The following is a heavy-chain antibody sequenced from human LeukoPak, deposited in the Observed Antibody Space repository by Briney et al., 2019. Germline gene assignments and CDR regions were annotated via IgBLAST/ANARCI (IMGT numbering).Heavy chain of an antibody. CDR3: APSGSYGDAFDI. D-gene: IGHD1-26*01. V-gene: IGHV1-46*01. CDR2: INPSGGST. J-gene: IGHJ3*02. Sequence: ASVKVSCKASGYTFTGYYMHWVRQAPGQGLEWMGIINPSGGSTSYAQKFQGRVTMTRDMSTSTVYMELSSLRSEDTAVYYCAPSGSYGDAFDIWGQGTMVTVSS. CDR1: GYTFTGYY.